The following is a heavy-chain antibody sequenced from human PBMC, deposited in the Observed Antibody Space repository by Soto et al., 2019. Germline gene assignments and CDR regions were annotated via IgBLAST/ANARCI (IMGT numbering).Heavy chain of an antibody. D-gene: IGHD1-26*01. CDR2: IGPESGAT. J-gene: IGHJ4*02. V-gene: IGHV1-2*02. Sequence: ASVKVSCKTSGYTFTGHYIHRVRQAPQQGPEWMGEIGPESGATRYAEKFRGRVTMTMDTSITTVYMELRNLSPDDTAVYYCGRGRSGQIVIFYWGQGTPVTV. CDR3: GRGRSGQIVIFY. CDR1: GYTFTGHY.